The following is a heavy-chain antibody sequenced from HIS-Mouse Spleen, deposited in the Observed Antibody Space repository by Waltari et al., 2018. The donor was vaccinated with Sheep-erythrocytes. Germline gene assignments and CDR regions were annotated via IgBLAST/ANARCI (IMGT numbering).Heavy chain of an antibody. CDR3: ARLYYYDSSGYYFDY. J-gene: IGHJ4*02. CDR1: DGSISSSSYN. V-gene: IGHV4-39*01. Sequence: QLQLQESGPGLVKPSETLSLTCTVSDGSISSSSYNWGWIRQPPGKGLEWPGSIDYSGSTCYIPDLKSRVTISVDTSKNQFSLKLSSVTAADTAVYYCARLYYYDSSGYYFDYWGQGTLVTVSS. CDR2: IDYSGST. D-gene: IGHD3-22*01.